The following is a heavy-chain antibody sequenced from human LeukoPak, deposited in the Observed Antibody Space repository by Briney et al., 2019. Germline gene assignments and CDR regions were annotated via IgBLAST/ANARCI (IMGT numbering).Heavy chain of an antibody. CDR2: IYYSGST. J-gene: IGHJ6*02. Sequence: SETLSLTCTVSGGSISSYYWSWIRQPPGKGLEWIGYIYYSGSTNYNPSLKSRVTISVDTSKNQFSLKLSSVTAADTAVYYCARDLLSSGSGSQNARYYYYYGMDVWGQGTTVTVSS. CDR1: GGSISSYY. D-gene: IGHD3-10*01. CDR3: ARDLLSSGSGSQNARYYYYYGMDV. V-gene: IGHV4-59*01.